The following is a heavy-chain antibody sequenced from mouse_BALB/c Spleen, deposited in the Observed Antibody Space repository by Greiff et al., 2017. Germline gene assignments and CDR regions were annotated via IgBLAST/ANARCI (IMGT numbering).Heavy chain of an antibody. Sequence: EVKVEESGPGLVKPSQSLSLTCSVTGYSITSGYYWNWIRQFPGNKLEWMGYISYDGSNNYNPSLKNRISITRDTSKNQFFLKLNSVTTEDTATYYCARDEDYYGSSLAWFAYWGQGTLVTVSA. CDR1: GYSITSGYY. J-gene: IGHJ3*01. D-gene: IGHD1-1*01. V-gene: IGHV3-6*02. CDR2: ISYDGSN. CDR3: ARDEDYYGSSLAWFAY.